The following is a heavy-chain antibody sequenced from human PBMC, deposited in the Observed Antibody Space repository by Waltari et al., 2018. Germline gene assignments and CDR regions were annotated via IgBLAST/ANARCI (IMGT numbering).Heavy chain of an antibody. V-gene: IGHV3-53*02. D-gene: IGHD3-10*01. CDR3: VRNYNGKLY. Sequence: EVQLVETVGGLIQPGGSRSLYCAASVFPVSNNSISWVRQAPGKGREWVSVIYSGGNTYYADSVKGRFTISRDNSKNTLYLQMNSLRVEDTAVYYCVRNYNGKLYWGQGTLVTVSS. J-gene: IGHJ4*02. CDR2: IYSGGNT. CDR1: VFPVSNNS.